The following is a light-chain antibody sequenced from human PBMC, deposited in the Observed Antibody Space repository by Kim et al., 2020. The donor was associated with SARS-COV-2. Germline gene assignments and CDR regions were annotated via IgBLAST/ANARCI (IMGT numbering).Light chain of an antibody. CDR2: AAS. V-gene: IGKV1-9*01. J-gene: IGKJ4*01. CDR3: QQLKSYPLT. Sequence: AAVGDRVNITCRASQGISSYLAWYQQKQGKAPKLLIYAASTLQSGVPSRFSGSGSGTDFTLTISSLQPEDFATYYCQQLKSYPLTFGGGTKVDIK. CDR1: QGISSY.